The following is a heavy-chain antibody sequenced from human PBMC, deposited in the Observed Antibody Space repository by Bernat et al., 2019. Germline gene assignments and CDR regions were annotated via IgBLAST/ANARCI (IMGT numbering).Heavy chain of an antibody. J-gene: IGHJ5*02. Sequence: QVRLQQWGAGLLKPSETLSLTCAVYGGSFSGYYWSWIRQTPRKGLEWIGEINQSGSTNYNPSLKSRVTISVDTSRNQFSLKLTSVTAADTAVYSCARGSWELRFDPWGQGTLVTVSS. CDR1: GGSFSGYY. CDR2: INQSGST. V-gene: IGHV4-34*01. D-gene: IGHD1-26*01. CDR3: ARGSWELRFDP.